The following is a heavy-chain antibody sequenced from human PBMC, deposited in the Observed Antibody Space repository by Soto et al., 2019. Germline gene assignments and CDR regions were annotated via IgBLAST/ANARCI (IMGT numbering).Heavy chain of an antibody. CDR1: GYSFTSYW. V-gene: IGHV5-51*01. D-gene: IGHD4-17*01. CDR2: IYPGDSDT. J-gene: IGHJ6*02. Sequence: GESLKISCKGSGYSFTSYWIGWVRQMPGKGLEWMGIIYPGDSDTRYSPSFQGQVTISADKSISTAYLQWSSLKASDTAMYYCARQPHGEPYYYCGMDVWGQGTTVTVSS. CDR3: ARQPHGEPYYYCGMDV.